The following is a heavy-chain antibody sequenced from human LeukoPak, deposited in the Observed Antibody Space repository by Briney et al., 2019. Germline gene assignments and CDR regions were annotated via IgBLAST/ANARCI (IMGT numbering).Heavy chain of an antibody. J-gene: IGHJ4*02. D-gene: IGHD3-10*01. V-gene: IGHV4-59*08. CDR1: GASISGYY. Sequence: ASETLSLTCTVSGASISGYYWSWIRQPPGEGLEWIGYIYYSGSTNYYPSLRSRVTISVDTSKNQFSLKLSSVTAADTAVYYCARHPLTYGSGALDYWGQGTLVTVSS. CDR2: IYYSGST. CDR3: ARHPLTYGSGALDY.